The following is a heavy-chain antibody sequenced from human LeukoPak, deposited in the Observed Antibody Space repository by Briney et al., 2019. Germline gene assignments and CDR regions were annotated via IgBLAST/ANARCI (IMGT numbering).Heavy chain of an antibody. CDR2: IYYSGGT. V-gene: IGHV4-59*01. Sequence: ASETLSLTCTVSGGSISSYYWSWIRQPPGKGLEWIGYIYYSGGTNYNPSLKSRVTISVDTSKNQFSLKLSSVTAADTAVYYCARDNWNYGSSMDVWGQGTTVTVSS. D-gene: IGHD1-7*01. CDR1: GGSISSYY. J-gene: IGHJ6*02. CDR3: ARDNWNYGSSMDV.